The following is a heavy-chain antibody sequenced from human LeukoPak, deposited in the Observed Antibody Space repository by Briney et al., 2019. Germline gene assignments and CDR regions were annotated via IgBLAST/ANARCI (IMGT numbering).Heavy chain of an antibody. D-gene: IGHD1-26*01. CDR2: ISSSSSYI. CDR3: ARVGATGSDASDI. J-gene: IGHJ3*02. CDR1: GFTFSSYS. V-gene: IGHV3-21*01. Sequence: GGSLRLSCAASGFTFSSYSMNWVRQAPGKGPEWVSSISSSSSYIYYADSVKGRFTISRDNAKNSLYLQMNSLRAEDTAVYYCARVGATGSDASDIWGQGTMVTVSS.